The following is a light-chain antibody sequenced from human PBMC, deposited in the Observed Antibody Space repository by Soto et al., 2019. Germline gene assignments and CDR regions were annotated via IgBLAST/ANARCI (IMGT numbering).Light chain of an antibody. CDR3: TSYTPTGALV. CDR2: EVR. CDR1: NTDVGGYNY. V-gene: IGLV2-14*01. Sequence: QSALTQPASVSGSPGQSITVSCTGTNTDVGGYNYVSWYQHRPGKAPRLMIYEVRNRLSGVSNRFSGSKSGNTASLTIFGLQSEDEADYYCTSYTPTGALVFGSGTKLTVL. J-gene: IGLJ3*02.